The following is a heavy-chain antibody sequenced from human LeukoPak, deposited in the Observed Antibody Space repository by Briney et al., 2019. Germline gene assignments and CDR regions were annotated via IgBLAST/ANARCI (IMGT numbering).Heavy chain of an antibody. Sequence: ASVKVSCKASGYTFTSYTVNWVRQAPGQGLEWMGCINTNTGIPTYAQGFTGRFVFSLDTSVSTAYLQISSLKAEDTAVYYCARDVGYCSSTSCYTDWYFDLWGRGTLVTVSS. D-gene: IGHD2-2*02. J-gene: IGHJ2*01. CDR1: GYTFTSYT. V-gene: IGHV7-4-1*02. CDR3: ARDVGYCSSTSCYTDWYFDL. CDR2: INTNTGIP.